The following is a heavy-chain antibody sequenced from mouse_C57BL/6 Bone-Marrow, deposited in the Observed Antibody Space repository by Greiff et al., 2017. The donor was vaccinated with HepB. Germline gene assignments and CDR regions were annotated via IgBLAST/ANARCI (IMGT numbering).Heavy chain of an antibody. Sequence: EVQLVESGGGLVQPGESLKLSCESNEYEFPSHDMSWVRKTTEKRLELVAAINSDGGSTYYPDNIDRRVIISRDNTKKTLYLQMSSLRSEDTALYYCARGMVTRGVDYWGQGTTLTVSS. CDR3: ARGMVTRGVDY. CDR2: INSDGGST. D-gene: IGHD2-2*01. CDR1: EYEFPSHD. J-gene: IGHJ2*01. V-gene: IGHV5-2*01.